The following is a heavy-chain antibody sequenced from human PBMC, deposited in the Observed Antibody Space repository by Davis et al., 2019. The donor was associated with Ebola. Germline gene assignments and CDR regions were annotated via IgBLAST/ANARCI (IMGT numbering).Heavy chain of an antibody. CDR1: GGTFSSYA. CDR3: ARGSGGYSGYHSIFDY. J-gene: IGHJ4*02. D-gene: IGHD5-12*01. Sequence: SVKVSCKASGGTFSSYAISWVRQAPGQGLEWMGRIIPILGIANYAQKFQGRVTITADKSTSTAYMELSSLRSEDTAVYYCARGSGGYSGYHSIFDYWGQGTLVTVSS. V-gene: IGHV1-69*04. CDR2: IIPILGIA.